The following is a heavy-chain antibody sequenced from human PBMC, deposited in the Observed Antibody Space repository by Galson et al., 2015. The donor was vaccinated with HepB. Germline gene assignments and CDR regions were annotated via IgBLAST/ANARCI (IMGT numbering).Heavy chain of an antibody. CDR1: GYTFTSNG. CDR2: ISAHGGNT. V-gene: IGHV1-18*04. CDR3: ARDRDYRFDY. D-gene: IGHD4/OR15-4a*01. Sequence: SVKVSCKASGYTFTSNGISWVRRTPRQGLEWLGWISAHGGNTKYAQKYQGRITLTRDTSTSTAYVELRSLRSDDTAVYYCARDRDYRFDYWGQGTLVTVSS. J-gene: IGHJ4*02.